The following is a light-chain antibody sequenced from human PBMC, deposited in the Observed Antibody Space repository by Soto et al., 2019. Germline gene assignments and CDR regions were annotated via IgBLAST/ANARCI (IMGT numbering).Light chain of an antibody. CDR3: QNYNSAPVT. Sequence: DIQMTQSPSSLSASVGDRVTITCRASQAISNYLAWYQQKPGKVPKLLIYAASTLQSGVPSRFSGRGSGTDFTLTISSLQPEDVATYYCQNYNSAPVTFGPGTKVEIK. CDR2: AAS. V-gene: IGKV1-27*01. J-gene: IGKJ1*01. CDR1: QAISNY.